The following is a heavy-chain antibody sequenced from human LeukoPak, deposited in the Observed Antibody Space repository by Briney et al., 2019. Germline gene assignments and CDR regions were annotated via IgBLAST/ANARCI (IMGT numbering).Heavy chain of an antibody. Sequence: SETLSLTCTVSGGSISSSSYYWGWIRQPPGKRLEWIGSIYYSGSTYYNPSLKSRVTISVDTSKNQFSLKLSSVTAADTAVYYCASIASVLRFLEWLPGRFDYWGQGTLVTVSS. D-gene: IGHD3-3*01. CDR1: GGSISSSSYY. CDR3: ASIASVLRFLEWLPGRFDY. V-gene: IGHV4-39*01. J-gene: IGHJ4*02. CDR2: IYYSGST.